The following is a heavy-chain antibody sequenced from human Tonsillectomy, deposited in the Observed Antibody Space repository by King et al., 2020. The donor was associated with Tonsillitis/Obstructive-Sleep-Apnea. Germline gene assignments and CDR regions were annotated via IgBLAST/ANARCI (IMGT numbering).Heavy chain of an antibody. CDR3: AKGTGGGHYYYMDV. D-gene: IGHD1-14*01. CDR1: GFTFSSYA. CDR2: LDGSGTNT. V-gene: IGHV3-23*04. J-gene: IGHJ6*03. Sequence: VQLVESGGGLGQPGGSLRLSCAASGFTFSSYAMTWVRRAPGKGLEWVSALDGSGTNTYYADSVRGRFTISRDNSKNTLYLQMNSLRAEDTALYYCAKGTGGGHYYYMDVWGTGTTVTVSS.